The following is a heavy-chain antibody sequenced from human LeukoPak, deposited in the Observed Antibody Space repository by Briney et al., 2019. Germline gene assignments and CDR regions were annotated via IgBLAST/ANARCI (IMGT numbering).Heavy chain of an antibody. CDR3: ARDPRYCSSISCYSGMDV. Sequence: PSQTLSLTCTVSGGPISSGDYYWSWIRQPPGKGLEWIGYIYYSGSTYYNPSLKIQVTISVDTSKNQFSLKLSSVTAADTAVYYCARDPRYCSSISCYSGMDVWGQGTTVTVSS. D-gene: IGHD2-2*02. CDR2: IYYSGST. J-gene: IGHJ6*02. CDR1: GGPISSGDYY. V-gene: IGHV4-30-4*01.